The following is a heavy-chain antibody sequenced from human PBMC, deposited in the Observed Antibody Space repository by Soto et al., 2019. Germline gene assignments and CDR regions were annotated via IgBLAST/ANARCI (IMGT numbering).Heavy chain of an antibody. V-gene: IGHV1-46*01. D-gene: IGHD4-17*01. CDR1: GGTFSSYA. CDR2: INPSGGST. J-gene: IGHJ4*02. Sequence: GXSVKVSCKASGGTFSSYAISWVRQAPGQGLEWMGIINPSGGSTSYAQKFQGRVTMTRDTSTSTVYMELSSLRSEDTAVYYCALSATVTTPFDYWGQGTLVTVSS. CDR3: ALSATVTTPFDY.